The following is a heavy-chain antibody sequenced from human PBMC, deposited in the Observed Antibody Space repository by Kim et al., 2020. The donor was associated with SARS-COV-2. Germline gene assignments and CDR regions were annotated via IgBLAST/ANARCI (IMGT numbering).Heavy chain of an antibody. J-gene: IGHJ6*02. CDR3: VKILFGGVAYYYGMDV. CDR2: ISSNGGST. D-gene: IGHD3-10*02. CDR1: GFTFSSYA. Sequence: GGSLRLSCSASGFTFSSYAMHWVRQAPGKGLEYVSAISSNGGSTYYADSVKGRFTISRDNSKNTLYLQMSSLRAEDTAVYYCVKILFGGVAYYYGMDVWGQGTTVTVSS. V-gene: IGHV3-64D*06.